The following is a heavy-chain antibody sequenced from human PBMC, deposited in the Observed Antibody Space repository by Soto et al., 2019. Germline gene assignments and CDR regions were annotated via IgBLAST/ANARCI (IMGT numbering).Heavy chain of an antibody. D-gene: IGHD2-15*01. Sequence: GGSLRLSCAACGFPFSNACRNWVRQAPGKGLEWVGRIKSKTDGGTTDYAAPVKGRFTISRDDSKNTLYLQMNSLKTEDTAVYYCTTDPQWNVVVVAATMTRPDYWGQGTLVTVSS. CDR1: GFPFSNAC. V-gene: IGHV3-15*07. J-gene: IGHJ4*02. CDR2: IKSKTDGGTT. CDR3: TTDPQWNVVVVAATMTRPDY.